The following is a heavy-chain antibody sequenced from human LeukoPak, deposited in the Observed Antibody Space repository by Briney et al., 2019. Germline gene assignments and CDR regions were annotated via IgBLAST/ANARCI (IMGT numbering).Heavy chain of an antibody. CDR3: VGDVEVHDASEYYDAIHV. V-gene: IGHV4-59*01. Sequence: SETLFLTCTVSGGSISSYYCSWIPQPPGKGLERVGYIYYSGSTNYNPSLKSRVTISVYTSKRQFSLRLSSVTAADTPAYYCVGDVEVHDASEYYDAIHVWGQGTMVPVSS. CDR2: IYYSGST. CDR1: GGSISSYY. J-gene: IGHJ3*01. D-gene: IGHD3-22*01.